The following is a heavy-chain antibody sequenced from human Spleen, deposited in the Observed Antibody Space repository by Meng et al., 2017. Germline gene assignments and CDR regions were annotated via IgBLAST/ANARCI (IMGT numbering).Heavy chain of an antibody. V-gene: IGHV4-61*02. Sequence: SETLSLTCTVSGGSISSGSYYWSWIRQPAGKGLEWIGRIYTSGSTNHNPFLKSRVTISVDTSKNQFSLKLSSVTAADTAVYYCARGPGYYYEFDYWGQGTLVTVSS. D-gene: IGHD3-22*01. CDR1: GGSISSGSYY. CDR3: ARGPGYYYEFDY. J-gene: IGHJ4*02. CDR2: IYTSGST.